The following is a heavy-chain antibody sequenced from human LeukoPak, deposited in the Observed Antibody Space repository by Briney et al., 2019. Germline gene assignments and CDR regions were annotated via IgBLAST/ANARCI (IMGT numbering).Heavy chain of an antibody. V-gene: IGHV4-59*08. CDR3: ARGYSYGWPQGDY. CDR2: IYYSGST. Sequence: SETLSLTCTVSGGSISSYYWSWIRQPPGKGLEWIGYIYYSGSTYHNPSLKSRVTISVDTSKNQFSLKLSSVTAADTAVYYCARGYSYGWPQGDYWGQGTLVTVSS. D-gene: IGHD5-18*01. J-gene: IGHJ4*02. CDR1: GGSISSYY.